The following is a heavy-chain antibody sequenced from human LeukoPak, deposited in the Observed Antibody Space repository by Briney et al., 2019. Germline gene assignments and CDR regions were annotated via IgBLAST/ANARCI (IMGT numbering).Heavy chain of an antibody. CDR2: INPDGNKK. J-gene: IGHJ4*02. D-gene: IGHD5-18*01. V-gene: IGHV3-7*01. CDR3: ARDLAYSRLDY. Sequence: GGSLRLSCAVSGLTFSSSWMDWVRQAAGKGLEWVASINPDGNKKYSADSVKGRFTISRDNAENSVYLQMNSLRVEDTAFYYSARDLAYSRLDYWGQGMLVTVSS. CDR1: GLTFSSSW.